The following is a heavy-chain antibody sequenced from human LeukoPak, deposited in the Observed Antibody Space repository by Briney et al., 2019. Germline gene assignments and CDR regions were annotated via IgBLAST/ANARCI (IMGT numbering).Heavy chain of an antibody. Sequence: GGSLRLSCAASGNYWMHWVRQAPGKGLVCVARIKSDGTYRDYGDSVRGRFTISRDNAKDTLYLQMNSLRAEDTAVYYCVRDDRSYGVDYWGQGTPVTVSS. CDR3: VRDDRSYGVDY. D-gene: IGHD4-17*01. CDR2: IKSDGTYR. CDR1: GNYW. V-gene: IGHV3-74*01. J-gene: IGHJ4*02.